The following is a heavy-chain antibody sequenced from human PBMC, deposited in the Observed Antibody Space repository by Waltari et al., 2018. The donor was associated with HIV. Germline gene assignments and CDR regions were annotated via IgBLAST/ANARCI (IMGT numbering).Heavy chain of an antibody. Sequence: EVQLVQSGAEVKKPGESLKISCKGSGYSFTNYWIAWVRQEPGKGLEWMGITHPGESETRYSPSFQGRVTISVDKSISTAYLQWSSLKASDNGTYYCARRGNSGYDRTNGLDVWGQGTTVTVSS. CDR1: GYSFTNYW. V-gene: IGHV5-51*01. D-gene: IGHD5-12*01. CDR3: ARRGNSGYDRTNGLDV. CDR2: THPGESET. J-gene: IGHJ6*02.